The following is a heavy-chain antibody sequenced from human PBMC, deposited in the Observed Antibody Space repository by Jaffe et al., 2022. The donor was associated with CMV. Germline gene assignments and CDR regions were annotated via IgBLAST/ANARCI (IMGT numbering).Heavy chain of an antibody. CDR2: INPNVDSS. CDR3: ARGYNYGPRSALDI. D-gene: IGHD5-18*01. J-gene: IGHJ3*02. V-gene: IGHV1-2*02. Sequence: QVQLVQSGAEVKKPGASVKVSCKASGYTLTGHYMHWVRQAPGQGLEWMGWINPNVDSSNYAQNFQGRVTMTRDTSISTAYMELSRLRSDDTAVYYCARGYNYGPRSALDIWGQGTVVTVSS. CDR1: GYTLTGHY.